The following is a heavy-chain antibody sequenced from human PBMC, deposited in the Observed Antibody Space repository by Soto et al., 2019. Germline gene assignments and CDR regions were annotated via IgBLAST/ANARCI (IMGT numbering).Heavy chain of an antibody. J-gene: IGHJ5*02. CDR3: AREPLRLGAWSYKNRPPCIQS. CDR1: GGSFSTYY. CDR2: INHSGSN. D-gene: IGHD3-10*02. Sequence: SETLSLTYVVSGGSFSTYYYNWIRQSPGKGLEWIGEINHSGSNNYSPSLKSRVTMSLDTSKNQFSLKLTSVTAADTAVYYCAREPLRLGAWSYKNRPPCIQSSGQGTLLTVSS. V-gene: IGHV4-34*01.